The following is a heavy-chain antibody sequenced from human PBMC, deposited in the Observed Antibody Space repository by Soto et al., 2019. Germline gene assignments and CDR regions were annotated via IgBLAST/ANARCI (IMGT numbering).Heavy chain of an antibody. D-gene: IGHD3-16*02. CDR1: GFTFSDYY. J-gene: IGHJ4*02. CDR3: ARDIMITFGGVIVTGGFDY. CDR2: ISSSGSTI. V-gene: IGHV3-11*01. Sequence: QVQLVESGGGLVKPGGSLRLSCAASGFTFSDYYMSWIRQAPGKGLEWVSYISSSGSTIYYADSVKGRFTIPRDNAKNPLYLQMNSLGAEDPAVYYCARDIMITFGGVIVTGGFDYWGQGTLVTVSS.